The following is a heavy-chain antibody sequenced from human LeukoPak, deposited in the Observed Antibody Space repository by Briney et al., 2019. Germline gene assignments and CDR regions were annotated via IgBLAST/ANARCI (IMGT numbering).Heavy chain of an antibody. J-gene: IGHJ6*02. CDR2: IKRDGSEK. V-gene: IGHV3-7*05. CDR3: ARDLRYYVAMDV. CDR1: GFTFSSYW. Sequence: GGSLRLSCAASGFTFSSYWTSCVRQAPGKGLEWVASIKRDGSEKYYVDSVKGRFAISRDNSKSMLFLQLNSLRAEDTALYYCARDLRYYVAMDVWGQGTTVTVSS. D-gene: IGHD3-10*02.